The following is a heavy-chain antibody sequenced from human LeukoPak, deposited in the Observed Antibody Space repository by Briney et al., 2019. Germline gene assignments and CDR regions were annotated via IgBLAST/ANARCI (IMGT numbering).Heavy chain of an antibody. V-gene: IGHV4-39*01. J-gene: IGHJ4*02. Sequence: SETLSLTCTVSGGSISSSSYYWGWIRQPPGKGLEWIGSIYYSGSTYYNPSLKSRVTISVDTSKNQFSLKLSSVTAADTAVYYCAGQDSNYVFDYWGQGTLVTVSS. D-gene: IGHD4-4*01. CDR1: GGSISSSSYY. CDR2: IYYSGST. CDR3: AGQDSNYVFDY.